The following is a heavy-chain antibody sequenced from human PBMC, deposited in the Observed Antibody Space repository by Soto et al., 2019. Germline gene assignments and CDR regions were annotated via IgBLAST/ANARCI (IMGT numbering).Heavy chain of an antibody. CDR3: ARGKFWFDA. J-gene: IGHJ5*02. CDR2: MNSNSGNI. Sequence: VQLVQSGAEVKKPGASVKVSCKASGYTFTSYEMNWGRQATGQGLEWMGWMNSNSGNIGYAQKFQGRVTMTRNTSINTAYMELSSLRSDDAAVYYGARGKFWFDAWGQGTLVSVSS. CDR1: GYTFTSYE. V-gene: IGHV1-8*01.